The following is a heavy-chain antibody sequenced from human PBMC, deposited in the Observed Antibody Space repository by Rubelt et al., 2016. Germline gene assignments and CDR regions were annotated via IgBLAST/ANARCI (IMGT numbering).Heavy chain of an antibody. CDR1: GFIFSNCA. D-gene: IGHD3-16*01. V-gene: IGHV3-23*04. CDR3: AKEVFGEQGTFDV. CDR2: ISGGGDST. J-gene: IGHJ3*01. Sequence: EVQLVESGGGLVHPGGSLRLSCAASGFIFSNCAMTWVRQAPGKGLEWVAAISGGGDSTYYTDSVTCRFTSSRDNSMNTVYLQMKSRRVEDTAVYYCAKEVFGEQGTFDVWGQGTMVTVSS.